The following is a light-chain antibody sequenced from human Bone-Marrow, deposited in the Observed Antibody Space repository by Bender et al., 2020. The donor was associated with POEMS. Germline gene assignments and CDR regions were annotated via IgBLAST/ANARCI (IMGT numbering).Light chain of an antibody. CDR2: SSH. J-gene: IGLJ3*02. CDR1: SSNIGAHA. CDR3: AVWDDSRNGWV. V-gene: IGLV1-44*01. Sequence: QSVLTQPPSASGTPGQRVTISCSGGSSNIGAHAVNWYQHLPGTALKLLIYSSHRRPSEVPDRFSGSRSGTSASLAISGLQSEDEADYYCAVWDDSRNGWVFGGGTKLTVL.